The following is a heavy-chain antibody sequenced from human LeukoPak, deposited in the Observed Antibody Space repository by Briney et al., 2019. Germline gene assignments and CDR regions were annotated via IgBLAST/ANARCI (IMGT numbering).Heavy chain of an antibody. CDR1: GFTFSIYA. J-gene: IGHJ4*02. D-gene: IGHD1-26*01. V-gene: IGHV3-23*01. CDR3: ARDLGVGATWYYFDY. Sequence: GGSLRLSCAASGFTFSIYAMSWVRQAPGKGLEWVSGISGSGGSTYYADSVKGRFTISRDNSKNTLYLQMNSLRAEDTAVYYCARDLGVGATWYYFDYWGQGTLVTVSS. CDR2: ISGSGGST.